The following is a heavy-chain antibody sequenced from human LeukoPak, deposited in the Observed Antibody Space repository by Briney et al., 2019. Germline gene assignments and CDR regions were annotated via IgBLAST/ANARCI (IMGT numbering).Heavy chain of an antibody. D-gene: IGHD1/OR15-1a*01. CDR1: GGSISTYY. CDR2: IYTSGST. J-gene: IGHJ3*02. Sequence: SETLSLTCTVSGGSISTYYWSWIRQPAGKGLEWIGRIYTSGSTNYNPSLKSRVTMSVDTSKNQFSLKLSYVTAADTAVYFCARGTVPNAFDIWGQGTMVTVS. CDR3: ARGTVPNAFDI. V-gene: IGHV4-4*07.